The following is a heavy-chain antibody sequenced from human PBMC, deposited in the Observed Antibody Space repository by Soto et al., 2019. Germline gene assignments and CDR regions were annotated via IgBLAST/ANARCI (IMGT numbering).Heavy chain of an antibody. J-gene: IGHJ4*02. Sequence: ASVKVSCKTSGYTFSNYYINWGRQAAGQGLEWMGWMNPKSGYTGSARNFQGRVTMTRGTSMTTAYMELSSLRSEDTAMYYCARVMGSVDFWGQGTLVTVSS. CDR2: MNPKSGYT. CDR1: GYTFSNYY. CDR3: ARVMGSVDF. V-gene: IGHV1-8*01. D-gene: IGHD1-26*01.